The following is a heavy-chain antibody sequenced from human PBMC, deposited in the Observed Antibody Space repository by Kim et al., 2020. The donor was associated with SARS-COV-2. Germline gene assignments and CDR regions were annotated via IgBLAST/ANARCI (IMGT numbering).Heavy chain of an antibody. Sequence: VKGRFTISRDNAKNSLYLQMNSLRAEDTAVYYCARGAYYYDSSGPYYFDYWGQGTLVTVSS. J-gene: IGHJ4*02. D-gene: IGHD3-22*01. V-gene: IGHV3-21*01. CDR3: ARGAYYYDSSGPYYFDY.